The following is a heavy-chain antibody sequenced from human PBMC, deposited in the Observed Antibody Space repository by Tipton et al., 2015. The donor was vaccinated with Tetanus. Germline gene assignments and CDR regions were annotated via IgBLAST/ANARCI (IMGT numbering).Heavy chain of an antibody. CDR1: GYTFLNYG. Sequence: QVQLVQSGAEVKKPGASVKVSCKASGYTFLNYGITWVRQAPGQGLEWMGWINTDNGNTNYAQKFQGRVTVTTDTSTTTAYMELRSLRSDDTAVYYCARDYFGSGSNYYFDYWGQGSLVTVSS. CDR2: INTDNGNT. V-gene: IGHV1-18*01. J-gene: IGHJ4*02. D-gene: IGHD3-10*01. CDR3: ARDYFGSGSNYYFDY.